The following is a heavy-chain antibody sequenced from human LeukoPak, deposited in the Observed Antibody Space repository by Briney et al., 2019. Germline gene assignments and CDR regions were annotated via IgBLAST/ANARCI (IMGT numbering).Heavy chain of an antibody. J-gene: IGHJ4*02. CDR3: VWFREFFDY. CDR2: ISGSGGST. D-gene: IGHD3-10*01. Sequence: GGSLRLSCAASGFTFSSYAMSWVRQAPGKGLEWGSAISGSGGSTYYADSVKGRFTISRDNSKNTLYLQMNSLRAEDTAVYYCVWFREFFDYWGQGTLVTVSS. V-gene: IGHV3-23*01. CDR1: GFTFSSYA.